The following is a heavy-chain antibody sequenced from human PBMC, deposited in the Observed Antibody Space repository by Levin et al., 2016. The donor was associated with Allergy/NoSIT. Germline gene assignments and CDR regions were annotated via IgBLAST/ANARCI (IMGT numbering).Heavy chain of an antibody. CDR2: IIPIADTE. CDR1: GDTFSRYS. CDR3: ARERWVEAITSIRGVDHESLFSGMDV. V-gene: IGHV1-69*08. Sequence: SVKVSCKTSGDTFSRYSISWVRQAPGQGLEWMGRIIPIADTENYAQKFHGRVTTTADKSTNTAYMELRSLTSEDTAVYYCARERWVEAITSIRGVDHESLFSGMDVWGQGTTVTVSS. J-gene: IGHJ6*02. D-gene: IGHD3-10*01.